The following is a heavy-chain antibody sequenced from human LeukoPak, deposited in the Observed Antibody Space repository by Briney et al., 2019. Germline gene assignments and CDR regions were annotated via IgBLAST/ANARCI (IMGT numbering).Heavy chain of an antibody. D-gene: IGHD2-15*01. Sequence: TSETLSLTCAVYGGSFSGYYWSWIRQPPPTGLEWNGEINHSGSTNYNPSLKSRVTISVDTSKNQFSLKLSSVTAADTAVYYCARRAIVVVVAATYFDYWGQGTLVTVSS. CDR1: GGSFSGYY. CDR3: ARRAIVVVVAATYFDY. V-gene: IGHV4-34*01. J-gene: IGHJ4*02. CDR2: INHSGST.